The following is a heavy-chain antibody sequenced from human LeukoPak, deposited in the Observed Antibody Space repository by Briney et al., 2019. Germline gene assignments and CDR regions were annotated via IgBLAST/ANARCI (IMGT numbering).Heavy chain of an antibody. CDR3: ARGRGSFDY. CDR2: IYYSGST. Sequence: SETLSLTCTVSGGSISSYYWSWIRQPPGKGLEWIGYIYYSGSTNYNPSLKSRVTISVDTSKDQFSLKLSSVTAADTAVYYCARGRGSFDYWGQGTLVTVSS. J-gene: IGHJ4*02. CDR1: GGSISSYY. D-gene: IGHD3-10*01. V-gene: IGHV4-59*01.